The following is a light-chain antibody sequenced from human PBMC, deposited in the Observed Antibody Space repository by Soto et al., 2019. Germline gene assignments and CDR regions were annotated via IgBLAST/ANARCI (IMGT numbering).Light chain of an antibody. CDR3: SSYTTSRTSVV. Sequence: QSALTQPASVSGSPGQSITISCIGSSSDVGAYKYVSWYQQHPGKAPKVMIYDVSNRPSGVSNRFSGSKSDNTASLTISGLQTEDEADYYCSSYTTSRTSVVFGGGTKLTVL. J-gene: IGLJ2*01. CDR2: DVS. V-gene: IGLV2-14*01. CDR1: SSDVGAYKY.